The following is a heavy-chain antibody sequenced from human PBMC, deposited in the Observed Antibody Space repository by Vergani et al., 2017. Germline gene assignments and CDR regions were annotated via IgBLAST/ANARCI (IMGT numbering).Heavy chain of an antibody. CDR2: ISDDGSHK. Sequence: QVQLVESGGGVVQPGRSLRLSCAASGFTFSSYAMHWVRQAPGKGLDWVAVISDDGSHKYYADSLKGRFTISRDNSKNTLYLQMNSLRAEDTAVYYCARGPISRVRFLEWLLIYWGQGTLVTVSS. CDR1: GFTFSSYA. J-gene: IGHJ4*02. V-gene: IGHV3-30-3*01. D-gene: IGHD3-3*01. CDR3: ARGPISRVRFLEWLLIY.